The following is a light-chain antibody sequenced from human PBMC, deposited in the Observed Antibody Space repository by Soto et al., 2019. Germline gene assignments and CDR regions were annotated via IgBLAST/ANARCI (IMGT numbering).Light chain of an antibody. J-gene: IGKJ4*01. CDR2: GAS. V-gene: IGKV3-20*01. CDR1: QSVSSSSY. CDR3: QQYGRSLT. Sequence: EIVLTQSPGTLSLSPGERATLSCRASQSVSSSSYLAWYQQKPGQAPRLLIYGASSRATGIPDRFSGSGSGTDFTLTISRLEPEDFALYYFQQYGRSLTFGGGSKVEIK.